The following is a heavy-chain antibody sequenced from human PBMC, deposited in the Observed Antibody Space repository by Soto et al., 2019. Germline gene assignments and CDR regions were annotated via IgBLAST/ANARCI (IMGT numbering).Heavy chain of an antibody. CDR3: ARVPIDTDMVNWSDP. Sequence: SETLSLTWTVSGDSVSSGDYYWTWIRQPPGKGLEWVGHIYFSGSTNYNPSLKSRVTISLGTSKNQFSLRLTSVTAADTAVYYCARVPIDTDMVNWSDPWGQGTLVTGSS. D-gene: IGHD5-18*01. CDR1: GDSVSSGDYY. CDR2: IYFSGST. V-gene: IGHV4-61*08. J-gene: IGHJ5*02.